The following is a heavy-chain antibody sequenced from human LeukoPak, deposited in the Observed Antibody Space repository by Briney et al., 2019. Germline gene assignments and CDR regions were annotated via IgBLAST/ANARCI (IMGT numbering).Heavy chain of an antibody. J-gene: IGHJ5*02. CDR3: AKDPYSSGPYNWFDP. CDR2: ISGSGDDT. CDR1: GFTFSSYA. Sequence: GGSLRLSCAGSGFTFSSYAMTWVRQAPGKGLEWVSAISGSGDDTYYAASVKGRFTISRDNSKNTLYLQINRLRAEDTAVYYCAKDPYSSGPYNWFDPWGQGTLVTVSS. V-gene: IGHV3-23*01. D-gene: IGHD6-19*01.